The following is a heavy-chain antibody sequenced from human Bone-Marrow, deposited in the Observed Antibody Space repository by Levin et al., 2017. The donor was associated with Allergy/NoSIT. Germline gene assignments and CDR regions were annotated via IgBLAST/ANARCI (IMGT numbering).Heavy chain of an antibody. CDR3: ARRQFYGSGRYGFDI. V-gene: IGHV3-53*01. CDR2: IYRGGNT. J-gene: IGHJ3*02. CDR1: GLTVSSTY. Sequence: GGSLRLSCAASGLTVSSTYMNWVRQAPGQGLEWVSVIYRGGNTFYADSVKGRFTVSGDSSKNTLHLQMNNLRADDTAIYYCARRQFYGSGRYGFDIWGQETMVTVSS. D-gene: IGHD3-10*01.